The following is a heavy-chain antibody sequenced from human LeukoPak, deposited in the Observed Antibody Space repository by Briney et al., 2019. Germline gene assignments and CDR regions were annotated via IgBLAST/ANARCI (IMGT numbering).Heavy chain of an antibody. CDR3: ARDPLYCTNGVCYDY. Sequence: SVKVSCKASGGTLSNHAVSWVRQAPGQGLEWMGRIIPIFGTANYAQKFQGRVTITTDESTSTAYMELSSLRSEDTAVYYCARDPLYCTNGVCYDYWGQGTLVTVSS. CDR1: GGTLSNHA. CDR2: IIPIFGTA. D-gene: IGHD2-8*01. V-gene: IGHV1-69*05. J-gene: IGHJ4*02.